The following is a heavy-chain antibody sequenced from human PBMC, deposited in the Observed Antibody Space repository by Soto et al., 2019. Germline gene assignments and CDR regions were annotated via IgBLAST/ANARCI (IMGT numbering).Heavy chain of an antibody. J-gene: IGHJ6*02. CDR1: GYSFTSYW. D-gene: IGHD5-12*01. V-gene: IGHV5-10-1*01. CDR2: IDPSDSYT. Sequence: RGESLKISCKGSGYSFTSYWISWVRQMPGKGLEWMGRIDPSDSYTNYSPSFQGHVTISADKSISTAYLQWSSLKASDTAMYYCARQDIVANGGYFYYYYGMDVWGQGTTVTVSS. CDR3: ARQDIVANGGYFYYYYGMDV.